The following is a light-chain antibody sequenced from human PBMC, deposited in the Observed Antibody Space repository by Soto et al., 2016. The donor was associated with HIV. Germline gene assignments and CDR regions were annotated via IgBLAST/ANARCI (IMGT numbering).Light chain of an antibody. CDR3: QQYNSYPYT. CDR2: KAS. Sequence: DIQLTQSPSFLSASVGDGVTITCRASQSISSWLAWYQQKPGKAPKLLIYKASSLESGVPSRFSGSGSGTEFTLTISSLQPDDFATYYCQQYNSYPYTFGQGTKLEIK. V-gene: IGKV1-5*03. J-gene: IGKJ2*01. CDR1: QSISSW.